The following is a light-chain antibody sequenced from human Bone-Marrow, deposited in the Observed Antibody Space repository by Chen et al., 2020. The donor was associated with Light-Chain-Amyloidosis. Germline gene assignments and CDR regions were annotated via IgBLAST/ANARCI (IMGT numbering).Light chain of an antibody. CDR2: YAS. CDR1: QIINKW. J-gene: IGKJ2*01. CDR3: QQFDGFSYT. Sequence: DIQMTQSPSTLSASVGDRVTITCRASQIINKWLAWYQQKPGKAPKLLISYASTLESGIPSRFSGSGSGTEFTLTISSLQPDDFATYYCQQFDGFSYTFGQGTKLGIK. V-gene: IGKV1-5*01.